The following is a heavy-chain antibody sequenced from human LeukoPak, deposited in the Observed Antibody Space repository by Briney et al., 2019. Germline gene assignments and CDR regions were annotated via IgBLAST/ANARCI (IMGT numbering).Heavy chain of an antibody. J-gene: IGHJ6*03. CDR1: GGSISSYY. CDR3: ARVFYGGSGYWDYYYMDV. V-gene: IGHV4-59*01. Sequence: SETLSLTCTVSGGSISSYYWSWIRQPPGKGLEWMGYIYYSGSTNYNPSLKSRVTISVDTSKNQFSLKLSSVTAADTAVYYCARVFYGGSGYWDYYYMDVWGKGTTVTVSS. CDR2: IYYSGST. D-gene: IGHD3-3*01.